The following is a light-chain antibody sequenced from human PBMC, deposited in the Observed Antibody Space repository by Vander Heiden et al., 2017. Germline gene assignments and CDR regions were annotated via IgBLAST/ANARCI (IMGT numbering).Light chain of an antibody. CDR2: LGS. V-gene: IGKV2-28*01. CDR1: QILLHSNGYNY. J-gene: IGKJ2*01. Sequence: DIVMTQSPLSLPVTPGEPASISCRSSQILLHSNGYNYLDWYLQKPGQSPQLLIYLGSNRASGVPDRFSGSGSGTDFTLKISRVEAEDVGLYYCMQALQTPYTFGQGTKLEIK. CDR3: MQALQTPYT.